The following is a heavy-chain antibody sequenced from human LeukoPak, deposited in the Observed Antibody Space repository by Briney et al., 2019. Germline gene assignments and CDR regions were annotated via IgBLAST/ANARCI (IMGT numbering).Heavy chain of an antibody. Sequence: PSETLSLTCTVSGGSIGRYYWSWILLPPGKGLEYIGCIDHNGRTNYSPSLQSRVTMSVDTSKNQFSLNLTSVTAADTAVYYCARHLGLMTNLQYWGPGTLITVSS. D-gene: IGHD3-16*01. V-gene: IGHV4-59*08. CDR2: IDHNGRT. CDR3: ARHLGLMTNLQY. J-gene: IGHJ1*01. CDR1: GGSIGRYY.